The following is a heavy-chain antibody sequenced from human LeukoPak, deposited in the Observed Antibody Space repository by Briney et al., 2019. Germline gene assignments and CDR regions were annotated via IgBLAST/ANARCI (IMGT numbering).Heavy chain of an antibody. Sequence: GESLKISCAASGFTFSSYDMSWVRQAPRKGLEWVSAISGSGANTYDADSVKGRFTISRDNSKNTLYLQMNSLRAEDTAVYYCAKDSNRGVWGSYRSYDYWGQGTLVTVSS. CDR3: AKDSNRGVWGSYRSYDY. D-gene: IGHD3-16*01. V-gene: IGHV3-23*01. CDR2: ISGSGANT. J-gene: IGHJ4*02. CDR1: GFTFSSYD.